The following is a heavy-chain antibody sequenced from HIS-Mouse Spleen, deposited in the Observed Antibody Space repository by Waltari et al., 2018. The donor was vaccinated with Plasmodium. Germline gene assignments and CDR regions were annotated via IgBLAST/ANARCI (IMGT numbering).Heavy chain of an antibody. CDR2: MNSDGSST. D-gene: IGHD6-13*01. CDR1: GSTSSSYR. V-gene: IGHV3-74*01. CDR3: ARTIAAAGTGDAFDM. J-gene: IGHJ3*02. Sequence: EVQLVESGGGLVQPGGSLRLSCEASGSTSSSYRLHWVRQAPGKGLVWVSRMNSDGSSTRYADSVKGRFTISRDNAKNTLYLQMNSLRAEDTAVYYCARTIAAAGTGDAFDMWGQGTMVTVSS.